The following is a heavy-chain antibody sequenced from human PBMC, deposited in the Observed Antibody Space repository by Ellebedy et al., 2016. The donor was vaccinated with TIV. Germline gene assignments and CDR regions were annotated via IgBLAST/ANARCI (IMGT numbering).Heavy chain of an antibody. CDR2: IIPIFGTA. Sequence: AASVKVSCKASGGTFSSYAISWVRQAPGQGLEWMGGIIPIFGTANYAQKFQGRVTITADESTSTAYMELSSLRSEDTAVYYCATAGRGYDIREFDYWGQGTLVTVSS. CDR3: ATAGRGYDIREFDY. D-gene: IGHD5-12*01. J-gene: IGHJ4*02. CDR1: GGTFSSYA. V-gene: IGHV1-69*13.